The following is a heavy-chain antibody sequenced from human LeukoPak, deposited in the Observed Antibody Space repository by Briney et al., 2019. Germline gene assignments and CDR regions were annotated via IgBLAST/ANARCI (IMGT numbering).Heavy chain of an antibody. CDR1: GYTFTGYY. D-gene: IGHD6-13*01. J-gene: IGHJ4*02. V-gene: IGHV1-2*02. CDR3: ARGGSSWYREFDY. Sequence: ASVKVSCKASGYTFTGYYMHWVRQAPGQGLEWMGWINANSGGTNSAQKFQGRVTMSRDTSISTAYMELSRLRSDDTAVYYCARGGSSWYREFDYWGQRTLVTVSS. CDR2: INANSGGT.